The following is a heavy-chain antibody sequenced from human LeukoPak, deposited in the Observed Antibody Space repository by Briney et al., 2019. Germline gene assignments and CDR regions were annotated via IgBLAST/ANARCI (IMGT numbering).Heavy chain of an antibody. CDR3: AMWPYGSGSYWEGIDY. J-gene: IGHJ4*02. V-gene: IGHV3-23*01. D-gene: IGHD3-10*01. CDR2: ISGSGGNT. CDR1: GFTFSSYV. Sequence: GVSLRLSCAASGFTFSSYVMSWVRQAPGKGLEWVSAISGSGGNTYYADSVKGRFTISRDNSKNTLYLQMNSLSAEDTAIYYCAMWPYGSGSYWEGIDYWGQGNLVTVSS.